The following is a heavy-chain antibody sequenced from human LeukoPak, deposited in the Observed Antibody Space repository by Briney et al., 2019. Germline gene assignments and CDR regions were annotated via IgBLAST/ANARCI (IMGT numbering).Heavy chain of an antibody. CDR2: ISAYNGNT. V-gene: IGHV1-18*01. Sequence: ASVKVSCKASGYTFTSYGISWVRQAPGQGLEWMGWISAYNGNTNYAQKLQGRVTMTTDTSTSTAYMELRSLRSDDTAVYYCARDGWNIAVAGSFDYWGQGTLVTVSP. D-gene: IGHD6-19*01. CDR3: ARDGWNIAVAGSFDY. CDR1: GYTFTSYG. J-gene: IGHJ4*02.